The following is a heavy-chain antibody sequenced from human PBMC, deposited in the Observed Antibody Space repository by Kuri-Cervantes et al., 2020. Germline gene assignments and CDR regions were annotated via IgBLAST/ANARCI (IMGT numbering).Heavy chain of an antibody. V-gene: IGHV3-15*01. D-gene: IGHD1-7*01. CDR1: GITVTNVW. CDR3: ARSRRVELWKGFDY. Sequence: GGSLRLSCLASGITVTNVWMNWVRQVPGKGLEWVGRIKSRTDGGTIDYAAPVKGRFTISRDDSKNTLYLQMNSLNTEDTAVYYCARSRRVELWKGFDYWGQGTLVTVSS. J-gene: IGHJ4*02. CDR2: IKSRTDGGTI.